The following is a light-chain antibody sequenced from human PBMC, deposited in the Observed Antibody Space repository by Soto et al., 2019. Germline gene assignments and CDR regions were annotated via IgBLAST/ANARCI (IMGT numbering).Light chain of an antibody. Sequence: EIVMTQSPATLSVSPGERATLSCRASQSVSSNLAWYQQEPGQAPRLLIYGASTRATGIPARVSGSGSGTEFTLTISSLQYEDFAVSYCQQYNKWPPYTFGQGTKLEIK. V-gene: IGKV3-15*01. CDR2: GAS. J-gene: IGKJ2*01. CDR3: QQYNKWPPYT. CDR1: QSVSSN.